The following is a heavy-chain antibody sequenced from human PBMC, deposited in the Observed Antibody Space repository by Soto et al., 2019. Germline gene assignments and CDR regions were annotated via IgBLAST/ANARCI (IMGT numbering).Heavy chain of an antibody. J-gene: IGHJ4*02. CDR3: ARDAVVVAATLDY. V-gene: IGHV3-21*01. D-gene: IGHD2-15*01. CDR1: EFTVSSTS. CDR2: ISSSSSYI. Sequence: GSRRLSIAASEFTVSSTSMSWVRHAPGKGLEWVSSISSSSSYIYYADSVKGRFTISRDNAKNSLSLQMNSLRAEDTAVYYCARDAVVVAATLDYWGQGTLVTVSS.